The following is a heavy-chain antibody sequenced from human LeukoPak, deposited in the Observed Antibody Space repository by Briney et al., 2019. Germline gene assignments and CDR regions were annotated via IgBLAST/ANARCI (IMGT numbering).Heavy chain of an antibody. CDR3: ARAVEYYYYGMDV. Sequence: GGSLRLSCAASGFTVSSNYMSWVRQDPGKGLEWVSVIYSGGSTYYADSVKGRFTISRDNSKNTLYLQMNSLRAEDTAVYYCARAVEYYYYGMDVWGKGTTVTVSS. J-gene: IGHJ6*04. CDR2: IYSGGST. CDR1: GFTVSSNY. D-gene: IGHD6-19*01. V-gene: IGHV3-53*01.